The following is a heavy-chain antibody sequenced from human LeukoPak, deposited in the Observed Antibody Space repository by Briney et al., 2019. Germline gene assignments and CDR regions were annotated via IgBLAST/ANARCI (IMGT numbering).Heavy chain of an antibody. V-gene: IGHV3-23*01. J-gene: IGHJ4*02. CDR2: ISGSGGST. D-gene: IGHD4-23*01. Sequence: GGSLRLSCAASGFTFSSYAMSWVRQAPGKGLEWVSAISGSGGSTYYADSVKGWFTISRDNSKNTLYLQMNSLRAEDTAVYYCAKTPRYGGNSAHFDYWGQGTLVTVSS. CDR1: GFTFSSYA. CDR3: AKTPRYGGNSAHFDY.